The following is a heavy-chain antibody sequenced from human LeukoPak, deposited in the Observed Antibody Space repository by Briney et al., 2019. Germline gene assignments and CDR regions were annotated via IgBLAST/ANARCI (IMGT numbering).Heavy chain of an antibody. J-gene: IGHJ6*03. Sequence: GGSLRLSCAASGFTFSSYSMNWVRQAPGKGLEWVLSISSSSSYIYYADSVKGRFTISRDNAKNSLYLQMNSLRAEDTAVYYCARVGKMVTPENYYYYYMDVWGKGTTVTVSS. CDR1: GFTFSSYS. CDR2: ISSSSSYI. D-gene: IGHD5-18*01. V-gene: IGHV3-21*01. CDR3: ARVGKMVTPENYYYYYMDV.